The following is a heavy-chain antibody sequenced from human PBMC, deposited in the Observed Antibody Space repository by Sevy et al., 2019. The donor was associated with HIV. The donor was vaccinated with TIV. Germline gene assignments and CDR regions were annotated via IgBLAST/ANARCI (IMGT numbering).Heavy chain of an antibody. D-gene: IGHD3-3*01. Sequence: GGSLRLSCAASGFTFSSYAMHWVRQAPGKGLEWVAVISYDGSNKYYADSVKGRFTISRDNSKNTLYLQVNSLRAEDTAVYYCARDAHYDFWSGSNDYWGQGTLVTVSS. J-gene: IGHJ4*02. CDR3: ARDAHYDFWSGSNDY. CDR1: GFTFSSYA. CDR2: ISYDGSNK. V-gene: IGHV3-30-3*01.